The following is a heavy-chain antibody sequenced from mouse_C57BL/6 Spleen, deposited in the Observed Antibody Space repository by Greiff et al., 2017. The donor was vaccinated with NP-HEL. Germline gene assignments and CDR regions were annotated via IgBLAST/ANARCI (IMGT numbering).Heavy chain of an antibody. J-gene: IGHJ2*01. CDR2: IDPEDGET. V-gene: IGHV14-2*01. D-gene: IGHD1-1*01. CDR3: AIITTVGGVYFDY. CDR1: GFNIKDYY. Sequence: EVKLMESGAELVKPGASVKLSCTASGFNIKDYYMHWVKQRTEQGLEWIGRIDPEDGETKYAPKFQGKATITADTSSNTAYLQLSSLTSEDTAVYYCAIITTVGGVYFDYWGQGTTLTVSS.